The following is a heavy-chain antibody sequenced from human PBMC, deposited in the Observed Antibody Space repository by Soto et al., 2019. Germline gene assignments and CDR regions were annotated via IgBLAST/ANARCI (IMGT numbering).Heavy chain of an antibody. CDR1: GYSFTSYW. J-gene: IGHJ6*02. D-gene: IGHD6-19*01. V-gene: IGHV5-10-1*03. CDR3: ASQPGILSSGWYRGGYYGMDV. Sequence: EVQLVQSGAEVKKPGESLRISCKGSGYSFTSYWISWVRQMPGKGLEWMGRIDPSDSYTNYSPSFQGHVTISADKSISTAYLQWSSLKASDTAMYYCASQPGILSSGWYRGGYYGMDVWAKGPRSPSP. CDR2: IDPSDSYT.